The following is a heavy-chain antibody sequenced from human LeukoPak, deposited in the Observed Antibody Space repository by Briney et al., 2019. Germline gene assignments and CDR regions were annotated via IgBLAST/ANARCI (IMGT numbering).Heavy chain of an antibody. J-gene: IGHJ3*02. CDR2: INPNSGAT. D-gene: IGHD7-27*01. CDR1: GYTFTNYY. V-gene: IGHV1-2*02. Sequence: ASVKVSCKASGYTFTNYYIHWVRQAPGQGLEWMGWINPNSGATNYAQNFQGRLTLTRDTSISTAYMELNRLRSDDTAIFYCGRNRLGKALDIWGQGTMVTVSS. CDR3: GRNRLGKALDI.